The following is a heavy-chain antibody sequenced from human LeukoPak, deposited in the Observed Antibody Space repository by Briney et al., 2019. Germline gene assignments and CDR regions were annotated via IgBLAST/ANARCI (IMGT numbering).Heavy chain of an antibody. CDR2: ISGSSDYI. CDR1: GFTVSRSY. D-gene: IGHD2-2*01. CDR3: ARAPTVLVGYCSSASCQADY. J-gene: IGHJ4*02. Sequence: PGGSLRLSCAASGFTVSRSYMNRVRQAPGKGLEWVSAISGSSDYIYYADSVKGRFTISRDNAKNSLFLQMNSLRAEDTAVYYCARAPTVLVGYCSSASCQADYWGQGTLVTVSS. V-gene: IGHV3-21*01.